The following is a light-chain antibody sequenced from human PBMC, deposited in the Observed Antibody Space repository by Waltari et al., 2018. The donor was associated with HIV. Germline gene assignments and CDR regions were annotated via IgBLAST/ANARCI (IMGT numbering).Light chain of an antibody. CDR3: SSYTTSTTLV. Sequence: QSALTQPASVSGSPGQSVTISSTGSSSDIGGYNYVAWYQQHPGTAPNLIIYEFSSRPSGVSVRLPGSKSDNTASLTVAGLQTEDAAVYYCSSYTTSTTLVFGGGTDLTV. CDR1: SSDIGGYNY. J-gene: IGLJ3*02. CDR2: EFS. V-gene: IGLV2-14*01.